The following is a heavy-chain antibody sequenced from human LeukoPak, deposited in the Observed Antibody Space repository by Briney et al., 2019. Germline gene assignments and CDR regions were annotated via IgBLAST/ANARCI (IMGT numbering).Heavy chain of an antibody. D-gene: IGHD3-10*01. Sequence: GGCLRPSCAASGFTFSDYYMSWIRPAPGQGMEWGSFISSSGSTVYYADPAKGRLTISRDNATNSRYLQMNSLRPEETAACSGARVGGSGSHDYFDYWGQGTLVTVSS. V-gene: IGHV3-11*04. CDR1: GFTFSDYY. CDR3: ARVGGSGSHDYFDY. CDR2: ISSSGSTV. J-gene: IGHJ4*02.